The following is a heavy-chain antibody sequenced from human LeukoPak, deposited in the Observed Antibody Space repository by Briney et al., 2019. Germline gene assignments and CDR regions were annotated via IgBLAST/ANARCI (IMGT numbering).Heavy chain of an antibody. J-gene: IGHJ6*03. CDR3: ARAGDGYNFYSYYYMDV. V-gene: IGHV3-64*01. CDR1: GFTFSSYA. CDR2: ISSNGGST. Sequence: GGSLRLSCAASGFTFSSYAMHWVRQAPGKGLEYVSAISSNGGSTYYANSVKGSFTISRDNSKNTLYLQMGSLRAEDMAVYYCARAGDGYNFYSYYYMDVWGKGTTVTVSS. D-gene: IGHD5-24*01.